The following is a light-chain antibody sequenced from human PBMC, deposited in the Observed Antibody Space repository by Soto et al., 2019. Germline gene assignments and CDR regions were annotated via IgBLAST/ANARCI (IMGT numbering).Light chain of an antibody. CDR3: QQYGSSPLT. J-gene: IGKJ5*01. Sequence: EIVLTQSPGTLSLSPGERATLSCRASHGFGSHLAWYQHKPGQAPRLLIYGVSSRATGIPDRFSGGGSGTDFTLIIRRLEPEDFAVYYCQQYGSSPLTFGQGTRLEIK. CDR2: GVS. V-gene: IGKV3-20*01. CDR1: HGFGSH.